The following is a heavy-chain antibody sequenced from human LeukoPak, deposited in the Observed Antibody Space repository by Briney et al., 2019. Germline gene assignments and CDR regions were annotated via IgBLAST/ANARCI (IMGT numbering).Heavy chain of an antibody. V-gene: IGHV3-23*01. Sequence: PGGSLRLSCAASGITFTSHAMSWVRQAPGKGLEWVSLISGSGGHTYYGDSVKGRFTISRDNSKSTVYLQMNSLRAEDTAVYYCAKGGVATMRDGYNYYYYYMEVWGRGTTVTVSS. CDR1: GITFTSHA. D-gene: IGHD5-24*01. J-gene: IGHJ6*03. CDR2: ISGSGGHT. CDR3: AKGGVATMRDGYNYYYYYMEV.